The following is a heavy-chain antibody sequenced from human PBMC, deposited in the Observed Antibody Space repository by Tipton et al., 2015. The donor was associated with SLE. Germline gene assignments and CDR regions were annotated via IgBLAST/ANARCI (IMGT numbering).Heavy chain of an antibody. CDR1: GFTFSSYS. V-gene: IGHV3-20*04. Sequence: SLRLSCAASGFTFSSYSMNWVRQAPGKGLEWVSGSDWNSGSIGYADSVKGRFTISRDNAKNSLYLQMNSLRAEDTALYYCARYGIRNWFDPWGQGTLVTVSS. CDR3: ARYGIRNWFDP. D-gene: IGHD6-13*01. J-gene: IGHJ5*02. CDR2: SDWNSGSI.